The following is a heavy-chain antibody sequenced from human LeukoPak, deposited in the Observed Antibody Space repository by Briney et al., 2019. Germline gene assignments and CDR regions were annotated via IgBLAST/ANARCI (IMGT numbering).Heavy chain of an antibody. CDR1: GYTFTGYY. J-gene: IGHJ6*02. V-gene: IGHV1-2*02. D-gene: IGHD2-2*01. Sequence: VASVKVSCKASGYTFTGYYMHWVRQAPGQGLEWMGWINPDTGATDIAQKFQGRVTMTRDTSISAAYMELSRLRSDDTAVYYCTRDHCSYINCYEDYYYGMDVWGQGGTVTVSS. CDR2: INPDTGAT. CDR3: TRDHCSYINCYEDYYYGMDV.